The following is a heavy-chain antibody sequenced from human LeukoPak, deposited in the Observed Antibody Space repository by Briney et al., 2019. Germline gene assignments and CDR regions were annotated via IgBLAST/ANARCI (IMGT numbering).Heavy chain of an antibody. Sequence: YPGGSLRLSCAASGFTFSSYSMNWVRQAPGKGLEWVSSISSSSSYIYYADSVKGRFTISRGNAKNSLYLQMNSLRAEDTAVYYCARGSGSYFVSSEEDFDYWGQGTLVTVSS. V-gene: IGHV3-21*01. CDR3: ARGSGSYFVSSEEDFDY. J-gene: IGHJ4*02. CDR1: GFTFSSYS. D-gene: IGHD3-10*01. CDR2: ISSSSSYI.